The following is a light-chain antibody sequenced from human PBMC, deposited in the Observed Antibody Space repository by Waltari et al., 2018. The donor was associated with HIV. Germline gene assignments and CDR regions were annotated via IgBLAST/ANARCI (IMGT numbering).Light chain of an antibody. J-gene: IGKJ1*01. CDR2: GAS. V-gene: IGKV3-15*01. CDR3: QQYKHWPLT. CDR1: QPIFSD. Sequence: VMTQSPATPSLSPVGRATLSRRASQPIFSDVAWYHQKPGQPPRRLIYGASTRATGVPDRFSGSGSGTEFTLTISRLQSEDFGVYYCQQYKHWPLTFGQGTRVEIK.